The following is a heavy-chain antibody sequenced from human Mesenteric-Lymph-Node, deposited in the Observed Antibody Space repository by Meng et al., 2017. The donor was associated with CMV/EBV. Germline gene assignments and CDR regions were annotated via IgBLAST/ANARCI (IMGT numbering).Heavy chain of an antibody. CDR2: IYYSGST. Sequence: SETLSLTCSVSGASISSGGFYWSWIRQHPGKGLEWIGSIYYSGSTYYNPSLKSRVTISVDTSKNQFSLKLSSVTAADTAVYYCARGGFFGLVLGGMDVWGQGTTVTV. V-gene: IGHV4-39*07. CDR3: ARGGFFGLVLGGMDV. J-gene: IGHJ6*02. CDR1: GASISSGGFY. D-gene: IGHD6-6*01.